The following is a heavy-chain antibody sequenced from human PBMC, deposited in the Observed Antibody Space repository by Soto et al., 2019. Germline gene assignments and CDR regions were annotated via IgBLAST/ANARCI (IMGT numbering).Heavy chain of an antibody. J-gene: IGHJ6*02. Sequence: QVQLQESGPGLVKTSETLSLTCTVSGGSISSYYWSWIRQPAGKGLEWIGRIYTSGSTNYNPSLKSRVTMSVDTSKNQFSLKPSSVTAADTAVYYCARLLIAAAGTGYYYYYGMDVWGQGTTVTVSS. CDR3: ARLLIAAAGTGYYYYYGMDV. D-gene: IGHD6-13*01. V-gene: IGHV4-4*07. CDR2: IYTSGST. CDR1: GGSISSYY.